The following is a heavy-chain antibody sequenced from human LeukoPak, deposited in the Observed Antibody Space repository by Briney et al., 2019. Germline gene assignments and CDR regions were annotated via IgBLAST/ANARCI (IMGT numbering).Heavy chain of an antibody. J-gene: IGHJ3*01. D-gene: IGHD4-17*01. CDR2: IRTKPYGGTP. V-gene: IGHV3-49*04. Sequence: GRSLRFSCRTSGFNFGDYAMSWVRQAPGQGLEWVGFIRTKPYGGTPDYAASVKGRFTISVDDSKSIAYLRMNSLETEDTAVYYCTRDLHGDDAFDVWGQGTMVTVSS. CDR3: TRDLHGDDAFDV. CDR1: GFNFGDYA.